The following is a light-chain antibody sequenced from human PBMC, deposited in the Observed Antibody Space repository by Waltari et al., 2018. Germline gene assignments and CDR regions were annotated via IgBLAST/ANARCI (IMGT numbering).Light chain of an antibody. CDR2: GTS. V-gene: IGKV1-12*01. J-gene: IGKJ5*01. CDR1: QGIGSW. Sequence: DIQMTQSPSSVSASVGDRVTITCRASQGIGSWLVWYQQKPGEAPKLLIYGTSTLKRWVPSRFSGSGSGTDFTLTISSLQPEDCATYYCQQANSFPRNFGQGTRVDIK. CDR3: QQANSFPRN.